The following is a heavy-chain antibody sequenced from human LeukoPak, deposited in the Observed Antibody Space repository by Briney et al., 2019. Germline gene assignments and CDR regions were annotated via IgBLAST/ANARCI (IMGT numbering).Heavy chain of an antibody. J-gene: IGHJ3*02. V-gene: IGHV4-59*01. CDR3: ARAPGYSYGYLGAWRGGAFDI. Sequence: PSETLSLTCTVSGGSISSYYWSWIRQRQGKGLEGIGYIYYSGSTNYNPSLKSRVTISVDTSKNQFSLKLSSVTAADTAVYYCARAPGYSYGYLGAWRGGAFDIWGQGTMVTVSS. CDR1: GGSISSYY. D-gene: IGHD5-18*01. CDR2: IYYSGST.